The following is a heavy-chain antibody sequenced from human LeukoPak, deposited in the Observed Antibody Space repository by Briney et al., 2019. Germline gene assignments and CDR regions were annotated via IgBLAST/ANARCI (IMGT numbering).Heavy chain of an antibody. CDR2: IIPILGIA. D-gene: IGHD6-6*01. CDR3: ARDLDSSSSEWYFDL. CDR1: GGTFSSYA. V-gene: IGHV1-69*04. Sequence: ASVKVSCKASGGTFSSYAISWVRQAPGQGLEWMGRIIPILGIANYAQKFQGRVTITADKSTSTAYMELRSLRSDDTAVYYRARDLDSSSSEWYFDLWGRGTLVTVSS. J-gene: IGHJ2*01.